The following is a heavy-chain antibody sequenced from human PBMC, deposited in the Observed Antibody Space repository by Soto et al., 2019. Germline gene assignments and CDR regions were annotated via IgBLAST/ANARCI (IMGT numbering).Heavy chain of an antibody. V-gene: IGHV1-58*01. CDR2: IVVGSGDT. CDR3: AAGIISGQEIGY. Sequence: SVKVSCKASGFTFTSSAVQWVRQARGQRLEWIGWIVVGSGDTNYAQKFQERVTITRDMSTSTAYMELSSLRSEDTAVYYCAAGIISGQEIGYWGQGTLVTVSS. D-gene: IGHD5-12*01. CDR1: GFTFTSSA. J-gene: IGHJ4*02.